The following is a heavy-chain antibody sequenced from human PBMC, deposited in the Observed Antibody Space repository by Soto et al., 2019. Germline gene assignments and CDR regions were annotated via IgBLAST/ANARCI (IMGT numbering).Heavy chain of an antibody. CDR2: IYYSGSI. CDR3: ARYSQYYYDSSGYLSLYYFDY. D-gene: IGHD3-22*01. Sequence: TLSLTCTVSGGSISSGGYYWSWIRQHPGKGLEWIGYIYYSGSIYYNPSLRSRVTISVDTSKNQFSLKLSSVTAADTAVYYCARYSQYYYDSSGYLSLYYFDYWGQGTLVTVSS. J-gene: IGHJ4*02. CDR1: GGSISSGGYY. V-gene: IGHV4-31*03.